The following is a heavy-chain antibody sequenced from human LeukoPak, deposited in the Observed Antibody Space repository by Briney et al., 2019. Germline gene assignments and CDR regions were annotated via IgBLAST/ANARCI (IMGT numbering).Heavy chain of an antibody. Sequence: SETLSLTCAVYGGSFSGYYWSWIRQPPGEGLEWIGEINHSGSTNYNPSLKSRVTISVDTSKNQFSLKLSSVTAADTAVYYCARGWVGATKVVYFQHWGQGTLVTVSS. CDR3: ARGWVGATKVVYFQH. CDR2: INHSGST. CDR1: GGSFSGYY. V-gene: IGHV4-34*01. J-gene: IGHJ1*01. D-gene: IGHD1-26*01.